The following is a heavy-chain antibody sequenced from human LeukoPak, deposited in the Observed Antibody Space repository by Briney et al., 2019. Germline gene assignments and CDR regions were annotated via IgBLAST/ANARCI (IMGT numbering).Heavy chain of an antibody. V-gene: IGHV4-39*01. J-gene: IGHJ4*02. CDR1: GGSISNSRSY. CDR3: ARRIGGNYLTYFDY. D-gene: IGHD1-7*01. Sequence: SETLSLTCTVSGGSISNSRSYWGWIRQPPGKGLEWIGNMYFSGNTYYNPSLKSRATISVDTSKNQFSLKLTSVTAADTAVYYCARRIGGNYLTYFDYWGQGTLVTVSS. CDR2: MYFSGNT.